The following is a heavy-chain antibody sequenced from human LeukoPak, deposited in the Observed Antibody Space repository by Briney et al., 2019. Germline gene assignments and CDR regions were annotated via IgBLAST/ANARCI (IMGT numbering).Heavy chain of an antibody. CDR2: INPSGGST. Sequence: ASVKVSCKASGYTFTSYYTHWVRQAPGQGLEWMGIINPSGGSTGYAQKFQGRVTMTRDMPTSTVYMELSSLRSEDTAVYYCARRAAKLVNDAFDIWGQGTMVTVSS. V-gene: IGHV1-46*01. CDR3: ARRAAKLVNDAFDI. CDR1: GYTFTSYY. J-gene: IGHJ3*02. D-gene: IGHD6-25*01.